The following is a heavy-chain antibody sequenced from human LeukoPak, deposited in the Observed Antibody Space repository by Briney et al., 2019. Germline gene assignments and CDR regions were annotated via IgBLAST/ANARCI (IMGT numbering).Heavy chain of an antibody. CDR1: GGSISTYY. J-gene: IGHJ4*02. CDR2: IFYSGGA. Sequence: PSETLSLTCTVSGGSISTYYWSWIRQPPGKGLEWIGYIFYSGGANYNPSLKSRVTMSVDTSNNQFSLKLRSVTAADTAVYYCARRRDGYNYRRPTGWDYWGQGTLVTVSS. CDR3: ARRRDGYNYRRPTGWDY. D-gene: IGHD5-24*01. V-gene: IGHV4-59*01.